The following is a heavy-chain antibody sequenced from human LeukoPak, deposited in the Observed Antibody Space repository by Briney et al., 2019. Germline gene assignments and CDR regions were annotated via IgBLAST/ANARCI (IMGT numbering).Heavy chain of an antibody. J-gene: IGHJ4*02. Sequence: GGSLRLSCAASGFIFSSYTKGFVRRAPWKGLEWVSDINGSVGRTYYADSVNGRFTISRDNSKNTLYLQMNSLRAEDTAVYYCAKAGGASWYLYWGQGTLVTVSS. D-gene: IGHD6-13*01. CDR2: INGSVGRT. CDR3: AKAGGASWYLY. V-gene: IGHV3-23*01. CDR1: GFIFSSYT.